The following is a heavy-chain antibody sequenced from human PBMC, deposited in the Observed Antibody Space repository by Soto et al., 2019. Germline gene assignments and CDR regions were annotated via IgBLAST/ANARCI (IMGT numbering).Heavy chain of an antibody. CDR2: IYYSGTT. CDR3: ARVRVHAFDI. CDR1: GDSINNGEYY. Sequence: SETLSLTCSVSGDSINNGEYYWSWIRKHAGQGLEWIGYIYYSGTTYYNPSLKSRVTISMDTSKNQFSLEMSSVTAADTAVYYCARVRVHAFDIRGQGTMVT. J-gene: IGHJ3*02. V-gene: IGHV4-31*03.